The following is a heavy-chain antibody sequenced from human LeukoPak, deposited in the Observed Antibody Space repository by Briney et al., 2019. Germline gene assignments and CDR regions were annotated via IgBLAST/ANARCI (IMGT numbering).Heavy chain of an antibody. CDR3: ARSVSSGWYPDIDY. CDR1: GFTFSIYE. V-gene: IGHV3-48*03. Sequence: GGSLRLSCAVSGFTFSIYEMNWVRQAPGKGLEWVSYISSSGSPIYYADSVKGRSTIYRDNAKNSLYLQMNSLRAEDTAVYYCARSVSSGWYPDIDYWGQGTLVTVSS. CDR2: ISSSGSPI. J-gene: IGHJ4*02. D-gene: IGHD6-19*01.